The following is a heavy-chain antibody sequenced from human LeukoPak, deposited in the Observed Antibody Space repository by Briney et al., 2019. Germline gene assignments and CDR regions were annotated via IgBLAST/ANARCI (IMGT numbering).Heavy chain of an antibody. Sequence: GGSLRLSCAVSGITLSNYGMSWVRQAQGKGLEWVAGISDSGGRTNYADSVKGRFTISRDNPKNTLYLQMNSLRAEDTAVYFCAKRGVVIRVILVGFHKEAYYFDSWGQGALVTVSS. CDR3: AKRGVVIRVILVGFHKEAYYFDS. D-gene: IGHD3-22*01. CDR1: GITLSNYG. J-gene: IGHJ4*02. V-gene: IGHV3-23*01. CDR2: ISDSGGRT.